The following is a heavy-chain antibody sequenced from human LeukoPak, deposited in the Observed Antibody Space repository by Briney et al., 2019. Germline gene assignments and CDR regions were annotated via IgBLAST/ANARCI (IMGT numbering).Heavy chain of an antibody. Sequence: SETLSLTCTVSGGSISSSSYYWGWIRQPPGKGLEWIGSIYYSGSTYYNPSLKSQVTISVDTSKNQFSLKLSSVTAADTAVYYCARLETTVTTFDYWGQGTLVTVSS. D-gene: IGHD4-17*01. CDR2: IYYSGST. J-gene: IGHJ4*02. V-gene: IGHV4-39*01. CDR3: ARLETTVTTFDY. CDR1: GGSISSSSYY.